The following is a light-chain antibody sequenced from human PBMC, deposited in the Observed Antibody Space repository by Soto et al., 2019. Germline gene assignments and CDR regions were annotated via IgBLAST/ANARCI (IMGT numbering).Light chain of an antibody. V-gene: IGLV2-23*01. J-gene: IGLJ2*01. CDR2: EGS. CDR3: CSYAGSSTSVV. Sequence: QSALTQPASVSGSPGQSITISCTGTSSDVGSYNLVSWYQQHPGKAPKLMICEGSKRPSGVSTRFSGSKSGNTASLTISGLQAEDEADYYCCSYAGSSTSVVFGGGTKLTVL. CDR1: SSDVGSYNL.